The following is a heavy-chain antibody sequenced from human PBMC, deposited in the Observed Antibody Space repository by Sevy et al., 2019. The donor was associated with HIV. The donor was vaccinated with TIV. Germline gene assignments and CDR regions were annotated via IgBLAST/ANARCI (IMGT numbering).Heavy chain of an antibody. CDR1: GFSFSSYN. J-gene: IGHJ4*02. Sequence: GGSLRLSCAASGFSFSSYNMNWVRQAPGKGLEWVSSISSSATYINYADSVKGRFTIFRDNAKNSLYLQMSSLRAEDTAVYYCATISHYGDDYWGQGTLVTVSS. V-gene: IGHV3-21*01. CDR3: ATISHYGDDY. CDR2: ISSSATYI. D-gene: IGHD3-16*01.